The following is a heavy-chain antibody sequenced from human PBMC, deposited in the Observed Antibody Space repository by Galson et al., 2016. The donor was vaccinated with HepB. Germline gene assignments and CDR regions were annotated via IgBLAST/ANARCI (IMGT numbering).Heavy chain of an antibody. D-gene: IGHD3-16*01. CDR3: ARENWGTFDW. J-gene: IGHJ4*02. V-gene: IGHV3-11*06. CDR2: ISGGSTYT. Sequence: SLRLSCAASGFSFGVYYMAWIRQAPGKGLEWVSSISGGSTYTHYADSVKGRFTIYRDDAGNSLFLQVNGLRAAPTAVYSCARENWGTFDWWGQGTPVTVSS. CDR1: GFSFGVYY.